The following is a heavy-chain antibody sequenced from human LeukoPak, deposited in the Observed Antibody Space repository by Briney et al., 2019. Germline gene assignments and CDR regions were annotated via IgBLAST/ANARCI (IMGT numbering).Heavy chain of an antibody. CDR3: ARESVRSSGFDE. CDR1: GFNFSSYW. D-gene: IGHD3-16*01. Sequence: GGSLRLSCSASGFNFSSYWMHWVRQAPGKGLVWVSRINSRGNSATSADSVKGRFTISRDNAKNTLYLQMSSLRAEDTAVYYCARESVRSSGFDEWGQGTLVTVSS. J-gene: IGHJ4*02. V-gene: IGHV3-74*01. CDR2: INSRGNSA.